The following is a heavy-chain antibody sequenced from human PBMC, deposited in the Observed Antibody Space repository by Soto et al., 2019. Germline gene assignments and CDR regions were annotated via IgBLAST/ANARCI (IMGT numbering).Heavy chain of an antibody. V-gene: IGHV2-5*02. CDR1: GFSLSSPAVG. D-gene: IGHD6-13*01. J-gene: IGHJ4*02. CDR3: AHGSGWLSDY. CDR2: IYWDDDK. Sequence: QITLRESGPTLVKPTQTLTLTCNFSGFSLSSPAVGVNWIRQPPGKAPEWLALIYWDDDKRYNPSLKSRLTITKDTSKNQVVLTMTNMYPVDTATYYCAHGSGWLSDYWGQGTLVTVSS.